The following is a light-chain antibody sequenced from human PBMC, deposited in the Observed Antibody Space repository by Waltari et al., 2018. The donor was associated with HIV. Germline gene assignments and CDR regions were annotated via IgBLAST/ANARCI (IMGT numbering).Light chain of an antibody. CDR3: CSYAGAYTVI. J-gene: IGLJ2*01. Sequence: QSALTQPRSVSGSPGQSVTISCTGTSSDVGAYDYVSWYQPHPGKAPKLIIYDVSQRPSGVPDRFSGSKSGDTASLTISALQGEDEAGYYCCSYAGAYTVILGGGTKLTVL. V-gene: IGLV2-11*01. CDR2: DVS. CDR1: SSDVGAYDY.